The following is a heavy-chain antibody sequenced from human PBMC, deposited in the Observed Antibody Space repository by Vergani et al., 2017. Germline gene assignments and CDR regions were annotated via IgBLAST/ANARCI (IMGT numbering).Heavy chain of an antibody. CDR2: ITYNGCCT. J-gene: IGHJ4*02. CDR1: GFTFSSYA. D-gene: IGHD5-12*01. V-gene: IGHV3-23*01. Sequence: EVQLLESGGGLVQPGGFLRLSCAASGFTFSSYAMSWVRQAPGKGLEWVSTITYNGCCTYYADSVTGRFTISRYNYKNKLFLKLKTLRAEDTGVYYCAKDYNIMGALHYWGQGRLVAVSS. CDR3: AKDYNIMGALHY.